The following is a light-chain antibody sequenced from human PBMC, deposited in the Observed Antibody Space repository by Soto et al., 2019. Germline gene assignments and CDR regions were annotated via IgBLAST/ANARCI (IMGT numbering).Light chain of an antibody. J-gene: IGKJ1*01. V-gene: IGKV1-5*03. CDR2: KAS. CDR1: QTISSW. Sequence: QSPSTLSGSVGDRVTITCRASQTISSWLAWCQQKPGKAPKLLIYKASTLKSGVPSRFSGSGSGTEFTLTISSLQPDDFATYYCQHYNSYSEAFGQGTKVDIK. CDR3: QHYNSYSEA.